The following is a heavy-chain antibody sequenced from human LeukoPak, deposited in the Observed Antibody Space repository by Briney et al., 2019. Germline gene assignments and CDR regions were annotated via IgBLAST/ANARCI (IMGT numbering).Heavy chain of an antibody. Sequence: ASVKVSCKASGYTFTSYAMNWVRQAPGQGLEWMGWINTNTGNPTYAQGFTGRFVFFLDTSVSTAYLQISSLKAEDTAVYYCAREVELYCSGGSCYEHYYYGMDVWGQGTTVTVSS. V-gene: IGHV7-4-1*02. J-gene: IGHJ6*02. D-gene: IGHD2-15*01. CDR1: GYTFTSYA. CDR2: INTNTGNP. CDR3: AREVELYCSGGSCYEHYYYGMDV.